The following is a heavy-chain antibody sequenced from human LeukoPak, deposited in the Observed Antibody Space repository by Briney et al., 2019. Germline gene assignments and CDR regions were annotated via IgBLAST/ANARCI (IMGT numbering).Heavy chain of an antibody. CDR1: GFTFSSSW. D-gene: IGHD2-15*01. V-gene: IGHV3-7*01. J-gene: IGHJ4*02. CDR2: INQDEI. Sequence: GGSLRLSCVASGFTFSSSWMSWVRQGPGKGLEWVASINQDEIHYVDAVRGRFTISRDNAKNSLYLQMNSLRAEDTAVYYCARDKVQGSEWGSNFDYWGQGTLVTVSS. CDR3: ARDKVQGSEWGSNFDY.